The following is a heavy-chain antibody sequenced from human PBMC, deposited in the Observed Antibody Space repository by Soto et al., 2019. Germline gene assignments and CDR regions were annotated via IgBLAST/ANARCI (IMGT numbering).Heavy chain of an antibody. CDR3: ASYLRWVYCSGGSCLGTSSYGMDV. J-gene: IGHJ6*02. CDR1: GGSISSSSYY. V-gene: IGHV4-39*01. D-gene: IGHD2-15*01. CDR2: IYYSGST. Sequence: PSETLSLTCTVSGGSISSSSYYWGWIRQPPGKGLEWIGSIYYSGSTYYNPSLKSRVTISVDTSKNQFSLKLSSVTAADTAVYYCASYLRWVYCSGGSCLGTSSYGMDVWGQGTTVTVSS.